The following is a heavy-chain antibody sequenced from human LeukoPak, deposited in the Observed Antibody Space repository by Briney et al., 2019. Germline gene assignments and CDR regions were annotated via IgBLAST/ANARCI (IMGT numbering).Heavy chain of an antibody. CDR3: ARHRAEGLFWSGYYGLDP. Sequence: PSETLSLTCTVSGGSISSYYWSWIRQPPGKGLEWIGYIYYSGSTNYNPSLKSRVTISVDTSKNQFSLKLSSVTAADTAVYYCARHRAEGLFWSGYYGLDPWGQGTLVTVSS. CDR1: GGSISSYY. D-gene: IGHD3-3*01. V-gene: IGHV4-59*08. J-gene: IGHJ5*02. CDR2: IYYSGST.